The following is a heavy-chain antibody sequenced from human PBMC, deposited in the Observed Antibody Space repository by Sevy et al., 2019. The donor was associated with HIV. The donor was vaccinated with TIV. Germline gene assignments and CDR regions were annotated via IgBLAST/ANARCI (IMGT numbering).Heavy chain of an antibody. V-gene: IGHV4-61*01. Sequence: SETLSLTWTVSGGSISSGSYYWSWIRQSPGKGLEWIGYIHYRGSTNYNPSLKSRVTISVDTSKNQFSLKLSSVTAADTAVYYCARDSGCYPYYFDYWGQGTLVTVSS. J-gene: IGHJ4*02. D-gene: IGHD3-22*01. CDR2: IHYRGST. CDR1: GGSISSGSYY. CDR3: ARDSGCYPYYFDY.